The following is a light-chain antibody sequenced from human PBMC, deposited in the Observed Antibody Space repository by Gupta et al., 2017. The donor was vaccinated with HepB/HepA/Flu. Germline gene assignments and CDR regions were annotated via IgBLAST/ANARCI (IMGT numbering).Light chain of an antibody. J-gene: IGKJ2*01. CDR1: QSIRNY. CDR3: QQSDSFPFT. CDR2: TAS. V-gene: IGKV1-39*01. Sequence: DIQMTQSPSSLSASVGDRVTITCRASQSIRNYLNWYQQKPGKAPKLLIYTASSLQSGVPTRFSGSGSGTDFTLTISRLQPEDFASYFCQQSDSFPFTFGQGTKVEIK.